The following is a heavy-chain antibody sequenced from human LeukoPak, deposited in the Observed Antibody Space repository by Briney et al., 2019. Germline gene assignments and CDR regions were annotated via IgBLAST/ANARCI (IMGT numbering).Heavy chain of an antibody. D-gene: IGHD3-22*01. CDR2: IYYSGST. J-gene: IGHJ2*01. CDR1: GGSISSYY. Sequence: SETLSLTCTVSGGSISSYYWSWIRQPPGKGLEWIGYIYYSGSTNYNPSLKSRVTISADTSKNQFSLKLSSVTAADTAVYYCARPRTYYYDSSGSREWYFDLWGRGTLVTVSS. V-gene: IGHV4-59*01. CDR3: ARPRTYYYDSSGSREWYFDL.